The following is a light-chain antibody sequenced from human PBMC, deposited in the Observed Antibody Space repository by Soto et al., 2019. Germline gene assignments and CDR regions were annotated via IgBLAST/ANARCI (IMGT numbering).Light chain of an antibody. CDR3: ATWDDSLRGYV. V-gene: IGLV1-44*01. J-gene: IGLJ1*01. CDR1: RSNIGRNT. Sequence: QSVLTQPPSASGTPGQRVTISCSGRRSNIGRNTVNWYQQLPGTAPKLLIRSNNQRPSGVPGRFSGSKSGTSASLAISGLQSEDEADYYCATWDDSLRGYVFGPGTKLTV. CDR2: SNN.